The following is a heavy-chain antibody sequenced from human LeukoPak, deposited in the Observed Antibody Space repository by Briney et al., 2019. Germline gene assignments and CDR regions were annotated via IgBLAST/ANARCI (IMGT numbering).Heavy chain of an antibody. CDR3: ARENVGAIDY. Sequence: GGSLRLSCAASGFTFSSSWMTWVRQAPGKGLEWVADISQDGRAENYVDSVKGRFTISRDNSKNTLYLQMNSLRAEDTAVYYCARENVGAIDYWGQGTLVTVSS. J-gene: IGHJ4*02. D-gene: IGHD1-26*01. V-gene: IGHV3-7*03. CDR1: GFTFSSSW. CDR2: ISQDGRAE.